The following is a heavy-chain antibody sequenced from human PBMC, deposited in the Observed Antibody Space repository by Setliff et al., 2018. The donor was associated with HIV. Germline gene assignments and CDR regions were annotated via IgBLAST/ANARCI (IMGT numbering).Heavy chain of an antibody. D-gene: IGHD3-22*01. CDR3: GREGGSSGRAGYFDY. CDR1: GFRLTDHP. J-gene: IGHJ4*02. CDR2: ISPDGNSG. V-gene: IGHV3-30*04. Sequence: GGSLRLSCAVSGFRLTDHPMHWVRQAPGKGLEWVALISPDGNSGHYTDSVKGRFTISRDTSENTLYLQVNNLRDEDTAVYYCGREGGSSGRAGYFDYWGQGTLVTVSS.